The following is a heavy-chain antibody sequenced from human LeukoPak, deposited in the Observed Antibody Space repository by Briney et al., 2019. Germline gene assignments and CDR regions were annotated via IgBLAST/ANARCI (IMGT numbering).Heavy chain of an antibody. CDR2: INPNSGGT. CDR1: GYTFTGYY. CDR3: ARDPRIAVAGKYFDY. Sequence: ASVKVSCKATGYTFTGYYMHWVRQAPGQGLEWMGRINPNSGGTNYAQKFQGRVTMTRDTSISTAYMELSRLRSDDTAVYYCARDPRIAVAGKYFDYWGQGTLVTVSS. V-gene: IGHV1-2*06. D-gene: IGHD6-19*01. J-gene: IGHJ4*02.